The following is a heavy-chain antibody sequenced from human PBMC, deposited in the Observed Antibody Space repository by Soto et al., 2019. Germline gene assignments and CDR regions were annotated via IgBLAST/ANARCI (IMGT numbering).Heavy chain of an antibody. J-gene: IGHJ4*02. CDR1: GFTFDDYA. CDR2: ISWNSGSI. CDR3: AKDIIGNIVATFDY. D-gene: IGHD5-12*01. Sequence: GGSLRLSCAASGFTFDDYAMHWVRQAPGKGLEWVSGISWNSGSIGYADSVKGRFTISRDNAKNSLYLQMNSLRAEDTALYYCAKDIIGNIVATFDYWGQGTLVTVSS. V-gene: IGHV3-9*01.